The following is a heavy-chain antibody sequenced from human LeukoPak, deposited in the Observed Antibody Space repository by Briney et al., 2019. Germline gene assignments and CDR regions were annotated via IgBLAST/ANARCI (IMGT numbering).Heavy chain of an antibody. D-gene: IGHD3-22*01. CDR2: INPTSGST. J-gene: IGHJ3*02. Sequence: GDSVTVSCTASGYTFTIYYMHWVRQAPGQGLEWMGIINPTSGSTSYAQNFQGRVTMTRDTSTSTVYMELSSLRSEDTAVYYCARRSYDSSDFAFDIWGQGTMVTVSS. CDR3: ARRSYDSSDFAFDI. V-gene: IGHV1-46*01. CDR1: GYTFTIYY.